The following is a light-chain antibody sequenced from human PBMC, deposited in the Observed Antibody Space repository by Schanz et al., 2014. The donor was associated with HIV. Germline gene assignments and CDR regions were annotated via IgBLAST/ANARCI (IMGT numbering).Light chain of an antibody. CDR1: SSPVGGYNY. CDR2: EVS. CDR3: SSYAGSNRV. V-gene: IGLV2-8*01. J-gene: IGLJ2*01. Sequence: QSALTQPPSASGSPGQSVTISCTGTSSPVGGYNYVSWYQQHPGKAPKLMIYEVSKRPSGVPDRFSGSKSGNTASLTVSGLQAEDEADYYCSSYAGSNRVFGGGTKLTVL.